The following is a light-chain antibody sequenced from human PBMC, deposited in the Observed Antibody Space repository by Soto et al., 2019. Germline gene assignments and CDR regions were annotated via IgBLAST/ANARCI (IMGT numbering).Light chain of an antibody. V-gene: IGLV2-11*01. Sequence: QSFLSQPRSVSGSPGQSVTISCTGTSSDIGDYDYFSWYQHHAGKTPKLMIYDVTKRPSGVPDRFSGSKSGSTASLTISGLQADDEADYYCCSYADXYTYVFGNGTKVT. CDR3: CSYADXYTYV. CDR2: DVT. J-gene: IGLJ1*01. CDR1: SSDIGDYDY.